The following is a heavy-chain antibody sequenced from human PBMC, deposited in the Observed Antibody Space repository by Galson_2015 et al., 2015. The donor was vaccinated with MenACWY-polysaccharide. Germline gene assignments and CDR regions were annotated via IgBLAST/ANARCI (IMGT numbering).Heavy chain of an antibody. V-gene: IGHV2-5*02. CDR2: IYWDNDK. Sequence: PALVKPTQTLTLTCTFSGFSLNTRGVGVGWIHQPPGKALEWLALIYWDNDKRYSPSLKTRLTITKDTSKNQVFLAMTNVDPVDTATYYCAHGQYYYATSSFSYYFDVWGPGTLVTVSS. D-gene: IGHD3-10*01. J-gene: IGHJ4*02. CDR1: GFSLNTRGVG. CDR3: AHGQYYYATSSFSYYFDV.